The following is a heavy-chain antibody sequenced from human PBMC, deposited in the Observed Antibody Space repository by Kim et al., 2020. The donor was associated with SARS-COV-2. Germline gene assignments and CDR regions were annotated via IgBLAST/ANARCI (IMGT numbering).Heavy chain of an antibody. CDR2: ISNDGRKM. CDR1: GFNFSRYI. CDR3: VPTGKD. J-gene: IGHJ3*01. D-gene: IGHD1-1*01. Sequence: GGSLRLSCEASGFNFSRYIFQWVRQAPGQGLEWVAVISNDGRKMHYADSVKGRFTVSRDNSKNTVRLQMTALRPEDTAVYFCVPTGKDWGHGTMVIVSS. V-gene: IGHV3-30*03.